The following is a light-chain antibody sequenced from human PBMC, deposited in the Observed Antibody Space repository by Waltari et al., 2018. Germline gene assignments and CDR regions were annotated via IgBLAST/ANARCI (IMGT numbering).Light chain of an antibody. CDR3: CSYAGSSTYV. V-gene: IGLV2-23*02. CDR2: DVS. J-gene: IGLJ1*01. Sequence: QSALTQPASVSAPPGPPITLSCPGTSREAGGYNVSWYQQHPGKAPKFVIYDVSQRPLGISNRFSGSKSGNTASLTISRLQAEDEAVYYCCSYAGSSTYVFGTGTMVTVL. CDR1: SREAGGYN.